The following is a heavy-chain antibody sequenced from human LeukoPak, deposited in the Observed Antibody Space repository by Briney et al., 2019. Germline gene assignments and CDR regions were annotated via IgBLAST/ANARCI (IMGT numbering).Heavy chain of an antibody. V-gene: IGHV3-23*01. D-gene: IGHD1-26*01. CDR3: ASGGIYYGAAFDF. Sequence: GGSLRLSCAASDFSFITYAMSWVRQAPGKGLEWVSTISGGGDATYYADSVKGRFTISRDNAKNSLYLQMNSLRAEDTALYYCASGGIYYGAAFDFWGQGTLVTVSS. CDR2: ISGGGDAT. CDR1: DFSFITYA. J-gene: IGHJ4*02.